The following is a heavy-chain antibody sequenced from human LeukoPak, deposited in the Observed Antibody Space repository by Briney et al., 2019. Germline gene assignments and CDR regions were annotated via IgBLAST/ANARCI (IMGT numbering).Heavy chain of an antibody. D-gene: IGHD1-26*01. V-gene: IGHV3-15*01. CDR1: GFTFSNAW. CDR2: IKSKTDGGTT. Sequence: GGSLRLSCAASGFTFSNAWMSWVRQAPGKGLEWVGRIKSKTDGGTTDYAAPVKGRFTISRDDSKNTLYLQMNSLKTEDTAVYYCERELPRGYYGMDVWGQGTTVTASS. J-gene: IGHJ6*02. CDR3: ERELPRGYYGMDV.